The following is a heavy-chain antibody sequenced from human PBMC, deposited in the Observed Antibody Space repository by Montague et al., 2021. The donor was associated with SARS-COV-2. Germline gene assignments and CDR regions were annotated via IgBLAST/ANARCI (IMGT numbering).Heavy chain of an antibody. Sequence: CAISGDRVSSTAPAWNRITHSPSRGLEWLGRTYYTSQRHTDYAIVVEVRLATDADTSKNQFSLQLHSVTPEDSDVYYCASGWTLFDWGQGTLVTVSS. CDR1: GDRVSSTAPA. V-gene: IGHV6-1*01. D-gene: IGHD6-19*01. CDR2: TYYTSQRHT. J-gene: IGHJ4*02. CDR3: ASGWTLFD.